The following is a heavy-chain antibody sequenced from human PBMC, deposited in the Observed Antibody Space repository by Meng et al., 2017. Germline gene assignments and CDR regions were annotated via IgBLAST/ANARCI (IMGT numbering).Heavy chain of an antibody. V-gene: IGHV3-23*01. D-gene: IGHD6-19*01. CDR1: GFTFSSHS. CDR2: ISGSGGTT. Sequence: GGSLRLSCAASGFTFSSHSMRWVRQAPGKGLVWVSAISGSGGTTYYADSVKGRFTISRDNSKNTLYLHMNSLRAEDTAVYYWAEDLKWLLDTYFDYWGQGTLVTVSS. CDR3: AEDLKWLLDTYFDY. J-gene: IGHJ4*02.